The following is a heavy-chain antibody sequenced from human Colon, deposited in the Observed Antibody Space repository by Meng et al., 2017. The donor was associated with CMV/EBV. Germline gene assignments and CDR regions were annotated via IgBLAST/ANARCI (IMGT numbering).Heavy chain of an antibody. J-gene: IGHJ4*02. V-gene: IGHV1-2*02. Sequence: VQLVQSGAEVKEPGASVKVSCKTSGYTFNGYFMHWVRQAPGQGLEWMGWINPVTGDTSYAQKFQVRVTMTRDTSISTAYMELSSLRSDDTAVYYCATFGGDFDYWGQGTPVTGSS. D-gene: IGHD3-3*01. CDR1: GYTFNGYF. CDR3: ATFGGDFDY. CDR2: INPVTGDT.